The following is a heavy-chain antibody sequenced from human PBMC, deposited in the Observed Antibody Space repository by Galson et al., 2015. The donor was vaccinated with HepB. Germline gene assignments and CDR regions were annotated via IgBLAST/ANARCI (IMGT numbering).Heavy chain of an antibody. Sequence: TLSLTCTVSGGSISSGGYYWSWIRQHPGKGLEWIGYIYYSGSTYYNPSLKSRVTISVDTSKNQFSLKLSSVTAADTAVYYRARDRGIRGFDIWGQGTMVTVSS. D-gene: IGHD1-14*01. CDR2: IYYSGST. CDR1: GGSISSGGYY. J-gene: IGHJ3*02. CDR3: ARDRGIRGFDI. V-gene: IGHV4-31*03.